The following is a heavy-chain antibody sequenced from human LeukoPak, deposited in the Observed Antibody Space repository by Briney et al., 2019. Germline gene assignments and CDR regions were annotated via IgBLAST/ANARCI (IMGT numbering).Heavy chain of an antibody. D-gene: IGHD3-22*01. Sequence: GGSLRLSCAASGFTFDDYGMSWVRQAPGKGLEWVSAISGSGGSTYYADSVKGRFTISRDNSKNTLYLQMNSLRAEDTAVYYCAKDEPLPPYYYDSSGYYYSSAFDIWGQGTMVTVSS. V-gene: IGHV3-23*01. CDR1: GFTFDDYG. J-gene: IGHJ3*02. CDR3: AKDEPLPPYYYDSSGYYYSSAFDI. CDR2: ISGSGGST.